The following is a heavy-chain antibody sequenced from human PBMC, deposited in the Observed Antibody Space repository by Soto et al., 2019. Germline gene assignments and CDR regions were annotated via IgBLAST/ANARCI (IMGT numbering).Heavy chain of an antibody. J-gene: IGHJ4*01. CDR3: ARENSYDGSGYYYYFDD. Sequence: SSETMSLTCTVSGASISGFYWSWIRKSAGKGLEWIGRIYPTGTTDYNPTLKSRVMMSVDTSKKHFSLKLRSVTAADTTVYYCARENSYDGSGYYYYFDDWGHGTLVTVYS. D-gene: IGHD3-22*01. V-gene: IGHV4-4*07. CDR2: IYPTGTT. CDR1: GASISGFY.